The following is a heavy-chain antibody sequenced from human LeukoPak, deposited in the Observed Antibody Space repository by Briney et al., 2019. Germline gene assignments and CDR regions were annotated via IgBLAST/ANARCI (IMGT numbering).Heavy chain of an antibody. J-gene: IGHJ4*02. CDR3: ARDPFDILTDPYFDY. Sequence: PGGSLRLSCAASGFTSNFYWMHWVRQAPGKGLLWVSRINSDGSSTSYADSVKGRFTISRDNAKNTLYLQMNSLRAEDTAVYYCARDPFDILTDPYFDYWGQGNLVTVSS. V-gene: IGHV3-74*01. CDR1: GFTSNFYW. D-gene: IGHD3-9*01. CDR2: INSDGSST.